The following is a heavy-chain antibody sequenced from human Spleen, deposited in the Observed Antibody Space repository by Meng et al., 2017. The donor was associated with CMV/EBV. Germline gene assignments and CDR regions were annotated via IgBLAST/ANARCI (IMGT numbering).Heavy chain of an antibody. V-gene: IGHV3-23*01. CDR2: ISATGDNT. CDR3: AKTYYDSSGYYSTRGEGYYYYGMDV. D-gene: IGHD3-22*01. J-gene: IGHJ6*02. Sequence: WVRQAPGKGLEWVSGISATGDNTCYTDSVKGRFTISRDNTKNTLYLQMNSLRAEDTAVYYCAKTYYDSSGYYSTRGEGYYYYGMDVWGQGTTVTVSS.